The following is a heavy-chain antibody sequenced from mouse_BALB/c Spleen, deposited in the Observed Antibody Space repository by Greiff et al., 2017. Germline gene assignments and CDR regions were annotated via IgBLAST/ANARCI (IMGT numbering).Heavy chain of an antibody. CDR3: ARQGIYEGLGYAMDY. J-gene: IGHJ4*01. V-gene: IGHV5-12-1*01. CDR2: ISSGGGST. Sequence: DVQLLESGGGLVKPGGSLKLSCAASGFAFSSYDMSWVRQTPEKRLEWVAYISSGGGSTYYPDTVKGRFTISRDNAKNTLYLQMSSLKSEDTAMYYCARQGIYEGLGYAMDYWGQGTSVTVSS. CDR1: GFAFSSYD. D-gene: IGHD2-3*01.